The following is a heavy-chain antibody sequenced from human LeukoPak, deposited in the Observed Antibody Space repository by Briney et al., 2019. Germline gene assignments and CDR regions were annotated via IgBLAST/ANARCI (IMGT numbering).Heavy chain of an antibody. J-gene: IGHJ5*02. CDR2: MNPNSGNT. V-gene: IGHV1-8*03. CDR1: GYTFTSYD. CDR3: ARSLVVGATYPYH. Sequence: ASVKVSCKASGYTFTSYDINWVRQATGQGLEWMGWMNPNSGNTGYAQKFQGRVTITRNTSISTAYMELSSLRSEDTAVYYCARSLVVGATYPYHWGQGTLVTVPS. D-gene: IGHD1-26*01.